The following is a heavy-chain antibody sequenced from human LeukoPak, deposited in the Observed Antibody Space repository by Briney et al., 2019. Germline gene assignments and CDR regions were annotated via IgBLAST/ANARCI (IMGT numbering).Heavy chain of an antibody. Sequence: SETLSLTCTVSGGSISSYYWSWIRQPPGKGLEWIGYIYYSGSTNYNPSLKSRVTISVDTSKNQFSLKLSSVTAADTAVYYCARTGGHYYYYYMDVWGKGTTVTVSS. CDR1: GGSISSYY. CDR2: IYYSGST. V-gene: IGHV4-59*01. CDR3: ARTGGHYYYYYMDV. D-gene: IGHD1-26*01. J-gene: IGHJ6*03.